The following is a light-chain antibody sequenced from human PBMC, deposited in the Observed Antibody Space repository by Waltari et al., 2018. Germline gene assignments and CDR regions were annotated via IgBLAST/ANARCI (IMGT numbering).Light chain of an antibody. Sequence: DIFLTQSPGTLSLSPGEGATLSRRASQSISRFLAWYQQKPGQAPRLLIYDASTRATGIPDRFSGSGSGTDFSLTISRLEPEDFAVYYCQKYGTLPATFGQGTKVEIK. CDR3: QKYGTLPAT. CDR2: DAS. J-gene: IGKJ1*01. V-gene: IGKV3-20*01. CDR1: QSISRF.